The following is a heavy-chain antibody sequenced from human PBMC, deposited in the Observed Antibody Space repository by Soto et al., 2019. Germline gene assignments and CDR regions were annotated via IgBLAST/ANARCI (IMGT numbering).Heavy chain of an antibody. Sequence: QLQLQESGPGLVKPSETLSLTCTVSGGSISSSSYYWGWIRQPPGKGLEWIGSIYYSGSTYYNPSLKSRFTISVDTSRNQCSLKLCSVTAADTAVYSCARLIGKPYYYDSSGYYTDAFDIWGQGTMVAVSS. CDR2: IYYSGST. CDR1: GGSISSSSYY. D-gene: IGHD3-22*01. J-gene: IGHJ3*02. V-gene: IGHV4-39*01. CDR3: ARLIGKPYYYDSSGYYTDAFDI.